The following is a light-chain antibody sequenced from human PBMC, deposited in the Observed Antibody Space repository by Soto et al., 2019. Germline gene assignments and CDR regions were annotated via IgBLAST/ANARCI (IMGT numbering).Light chain of an antibody. CDR2: GAS. CDR3: QQYGSSPRT. J-gene: IGKJ1*01. V-gene: IGKV3-20*01. CDR1: QDIRSS. Sequence: IVMTQSPATLSVSPWERVTLSCRASQDIRSSLAWYQQKPGQAPRLLIYGASSRATGIPDRFSGSGSGTDFTLTISRLEPEDFAVYYCQQYGSSPRTFGQGTKVDIK.